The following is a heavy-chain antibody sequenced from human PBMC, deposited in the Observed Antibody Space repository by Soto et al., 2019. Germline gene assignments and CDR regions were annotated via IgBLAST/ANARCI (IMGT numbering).Heavy chain of an antibody. J-gene: IGHJ4*02. CDR1: GDSVSSPYY. Sequence: QVQLQESGPGLVKPSGTLSLTCAVSGDSVSSPYYWCWVRQPPGKRLEWIEEVFHTGTTSYNPSLRGRVTISMDKSNSQSSLDLSSVTAADTSFYYCARSAGWYAVHSWGPGTLVIVSS. V-gene: IGHV4-4*02. D-gene: IGHD6-19*01. CDR2: VFHTGTT. CDR3: ARSAGWYAVHS.